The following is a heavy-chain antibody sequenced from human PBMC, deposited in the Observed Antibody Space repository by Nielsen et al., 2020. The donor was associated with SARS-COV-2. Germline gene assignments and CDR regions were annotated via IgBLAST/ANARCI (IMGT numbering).Heavy chain of an antibody. V-gene: IGHV3-13*01. J-gene: IGHJ6*02. Sequence: GESLKISCAASGFTFNNYDMHWVRQAPGKGLEWVSAIGTGGDTFYPGSVKDRFTISRENAKNSLYLQMNSLRAGDTAVYYCARAGALSSSWYSMDFWGQGTTVTVSS. CDR3: ARAGALSSSWYSMDF. D-gene: IGHD6-13*01. CDR2: IGTGGDT. CDR1: GFTFNNYD.